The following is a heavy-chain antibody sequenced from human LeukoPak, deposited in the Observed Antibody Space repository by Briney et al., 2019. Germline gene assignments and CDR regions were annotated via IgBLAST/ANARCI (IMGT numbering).Heavy chain of an antibody. Sequence: PGGSLRLSCAASGFTFSSYWMHWVRQAPEKGLVWVSRINSDGSTTSHADSVKGRFTISRDNAKNTLYLQMDSLRAEDTAVYFCARGVHYGSDYWGQGTLVTVSS. CDR3: ARGVHYGSDY. J-gene: IGHJ4*02. V-gene: IGHV3-74*01. D-gene: IGHD4-17*01. CDR2: INSDGSTT. CDR1: GFTFSSYW.